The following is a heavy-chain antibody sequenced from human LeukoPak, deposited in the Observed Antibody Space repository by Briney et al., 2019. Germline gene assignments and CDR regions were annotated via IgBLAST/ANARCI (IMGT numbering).Heavy chain of an antibody. Sequence: ASVKVSCKASGYTFTGYCMHWVRQAPGQGLEWMGWINPNSGGTNYAQKFQGWVTMARDTSISTAYMELSRLRSDDTAVYYCARDRRSRPYYYYGMDVWGQGTTVTVSS. CDR3: ARDRRSRPYYYYGMDV. J-gene: IGHJ6*02. CDR1: GYTFTGYC. D-gene: IGHD3-16*01. CDR2: INPNSGGT. V-gene: IGHV1-2*04.